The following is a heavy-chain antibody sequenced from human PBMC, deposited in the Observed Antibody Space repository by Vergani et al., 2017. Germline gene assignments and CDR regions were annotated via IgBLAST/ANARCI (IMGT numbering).Heavy chain of an antibody. CDR1: GYSFTSYW. J-gene: IGHJ6*02. CDR3: ARHQYYYGSGTYRGGMDV. V-gene: IGHV5-51*01. CDR2: IYPGDSDT. Sequence: EVQLVQSGAEVKKPGESLKISCKGSGYSFTSYWIGWVRQMPGKGLEWMGIIYPGDSDTRYSPSFQGQVTISADKSISTAYLQWSSLKASDTAMYYCARHQYYYGSGTYRGGMDVWGQGTTVTVSS. D-gene: IGHD3-10*01.